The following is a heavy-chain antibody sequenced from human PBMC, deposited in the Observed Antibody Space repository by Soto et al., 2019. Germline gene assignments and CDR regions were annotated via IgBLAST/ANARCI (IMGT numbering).Heavy chain of an antibody. CDR2: IIPIFGTA. D-gene: IGHD3-10*01. CDR1: GGTFSSYA. V-gene: IGHV1-69*01. CDR3: ARGAHYYYGSGSYDPLDY. Sequence: QVQLVQSGAEVKKPGSSVKVSGKASGGTFSSYAISWVRQAPGQGLEWMGGIIPIFGTANYAQKIQGRVTITADESTSTAYMELSSLRSEDTAVYYCARGAHYYYGSGSYDPLDYWGQGTLVTFSS. J-gene: IGHJ4*02.